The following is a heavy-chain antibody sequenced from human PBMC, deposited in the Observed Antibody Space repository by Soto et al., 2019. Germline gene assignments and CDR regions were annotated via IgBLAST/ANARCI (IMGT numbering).Heavy chain of an antibody. CDR2: ISAYNGNT. D-gene: IGHD3-3*01. Sequence: GASVKVSCKASGYTFTSYGITWVRQAPGQGLEWMGWISAYNGNTNYAQKLQGRVTMTTDTSTSTAYMELRSLRSDDTAVYYCARDYGGLWDGVVNGFDPWGQGTLVTVSS. J-gene: IGHJ5*02. V-gene: IGHV1-18*01. CDR3: ARDYGGLWDGVVNGFDP. CDR1: GYTFTSYG.